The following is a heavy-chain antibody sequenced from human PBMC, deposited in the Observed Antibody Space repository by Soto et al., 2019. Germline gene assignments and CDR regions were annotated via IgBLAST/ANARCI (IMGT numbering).Heavy chain of an antibody. J-gene: IGHJ4*02. CDR2: IWYDGSNT. V-gene: IGHV3-33*06. CDR3: AKKVNSGSGSQYFDY. CDR1: GFTFSTYG. Sequence: QVQLVESGGSVVQPGRSLRLSCAASGFTFSTYGMHWVRQAPGKGLEWVAVIWYDGSNTFYGDSVRGRFTISRDNSKNTLYLQMNSLRAEDTAIYYCAKKVNSGSGSQYFDYWGQGTLVTVSS. D-gene: IGHD3-10*01.